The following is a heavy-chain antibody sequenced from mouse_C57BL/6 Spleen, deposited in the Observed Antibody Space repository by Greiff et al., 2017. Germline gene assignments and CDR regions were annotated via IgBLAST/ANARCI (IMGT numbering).Heavy chain of an antibody. Sequence: QVQLQQSGAELARPGASVKLSCKASGYTFTSYGISWVKQRTGQGLEWIGEIYPRSGNTYYNEKLQGKATLTADKSSSTAYMELRSLTSEDSAVYFCARSYYGSSQPGDYWGQGTTLTVSS. V-gene: IGHV1-81*01. D-gene: IGHD1-1*01. J-gene: IGHJ2*01. CDR1: GYTFTSYG. CDR2: IYPRSGNT. CDR3: ARSYYGSSQPGDY.